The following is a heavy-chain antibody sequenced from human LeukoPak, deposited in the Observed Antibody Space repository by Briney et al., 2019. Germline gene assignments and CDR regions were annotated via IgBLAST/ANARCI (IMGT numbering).Heavy chain of an antibody. CDR2: ILGLGGAGRT. Sequence: GGSLRLSCSASGFSFSSDGMSWVRQAPGRGLEWVSGILGLGGAGRTYYADSVKGRFTISGDNSKNTLYLQMNSLRAEDTAVYYCAHGTMYQLDYWGQGTLVTVSS. CDR1: GFSFSSDG. CDR3: AHGTMYQLDY. J-gene: IGHJ4*02. V-gene: IGHV3-23*01. D-gene: IGHD2-2*01.